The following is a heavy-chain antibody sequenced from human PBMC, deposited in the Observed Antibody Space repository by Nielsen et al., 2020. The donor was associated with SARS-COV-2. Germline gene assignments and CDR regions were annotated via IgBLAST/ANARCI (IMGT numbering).Heavy chain of an antibody. CDR2: ISYDGSNK. Sequence: GGSLRLSCAASGFTFSSYGMHWVRQAPGKGLEWVAVISYDGSNKYYADSVKGRFTISRDNSKNTLYLQMNSLRAEDTAVYYCAKSKGYCSSTSCPRDYYYYGMDVWGQGTTVTVSS. D-gene: IGHD2-2*01. V-gene: IGHV3-30*18. J-gene: IGHJ6*02. CDR3: AKSKGYCSSTSCPRDYYYYGMDV. CDR1: GFTFSSYG.